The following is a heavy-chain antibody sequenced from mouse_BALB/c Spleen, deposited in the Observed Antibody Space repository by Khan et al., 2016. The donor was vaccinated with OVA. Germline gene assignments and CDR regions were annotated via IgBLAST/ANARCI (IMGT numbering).Heavy chain of an antibody. CDR3: ARQPNYHYNIMDY. CDR2: TLSDGSR. CDR1: GFSLTNYG. Sequence: QMQLEESGPGLAAPSQSLSITCTISGFSLTNYGVHWVRQPPGKGLVWLAVTLSDGSRTYYSAPKTRLTTIKDNSHRPVFLKMSSPQTDDTAIYFCARQPNYHYNIMDYWGQGTSVTVSS. D-gene: IGHD1-1*02. V-gene: IGHV2-6-1*01. J-gene: IGHJ4*01.